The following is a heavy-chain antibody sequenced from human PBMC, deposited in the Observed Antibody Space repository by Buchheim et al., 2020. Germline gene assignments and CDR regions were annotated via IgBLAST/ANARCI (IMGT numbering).Heavy chain of an antibody. J-gene: IGHJ4*02. Sequence: QVQLVESGGGVVQPGRSLRLSCAASGFTFGSYGMHWVRQAPGKGLEWVAFIRYDGSNKEYADSVKGRFTISRDRSKNTLYLQMNSLRAEDTAVYYCAKDRAPFMGLGELSSFDYWGQGTL. CDR1: GFTFGSYG. CDR3: AKDRAPFMGLGELSSFDY. D-gene: IGHD3-16*02. V-gene: IGHV3-30*02. CDR2: IRYDGSNK.